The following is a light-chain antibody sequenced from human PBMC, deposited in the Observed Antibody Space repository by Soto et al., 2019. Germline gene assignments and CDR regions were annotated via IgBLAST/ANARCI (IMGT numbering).Light chain of an antibody. CDR2: EVS. V-gene: IGLV2-18*02. CDR1: SSDVGNYNR. CDR3: SSYTSSSNYV. J-gene: IGLJ1*01. Sequence: QSALTQPPSVSGSPGQSVTISCTGTSSDVGNYNRVSWYQQPPGTAPKVIIYEVSNRPSGVHDRFSGSKSDNTASLTISGLQAEDEADYYCSSYTSSSNYVFGTGTKLTVL.